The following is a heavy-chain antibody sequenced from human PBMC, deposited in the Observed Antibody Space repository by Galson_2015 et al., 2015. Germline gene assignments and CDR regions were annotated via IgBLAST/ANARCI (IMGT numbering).Heavy chain of an antibody. CDR2: ISYDGSNK. V-gene: IGHV3-30*18. Sequence: SLRLSCAASGFTFSSYGMHWVRQAPGKGLEWVAVISYDGSNKYYADSVKGRFTISRDNSKNTLYLQMNSLRAEDTAVYYCAKDDYSNSYYYYYGMDVWGQGTTVTVSS. J-gene: IGHJ6*02. CDR3: AKDDYSNSYYYYYGMDV. D-gene: IGHD4-11*01. CDR1: GFTFSSYG.